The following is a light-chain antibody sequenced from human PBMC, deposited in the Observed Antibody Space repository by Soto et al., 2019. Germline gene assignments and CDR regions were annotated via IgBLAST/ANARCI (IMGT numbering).Light chain of an antibody. CDR3: QQYNSWPPIT. CDR1: QSISDT. CDR2: DAS. Sequence: EIVMTQSPATLSVSPGGRATLSCRASQSISDTLAWYQQKPGQAPRLLIYDASNRATGIPARFSGSGSGTDFTLTISSLQSEDFAVYYCQQYNSWPPITFGQGTRLEIK. V-gene: IGKV3D-15*01. J-gene: IGKJ5*01.